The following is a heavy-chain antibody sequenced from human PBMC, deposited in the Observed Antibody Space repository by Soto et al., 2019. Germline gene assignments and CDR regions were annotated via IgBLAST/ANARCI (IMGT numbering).Heavy chain of an antibody. CDR2: IIPILGIA. D-gene: IGHD2-15*01. CDR3: ARDRGYCSGGSCSYTFDY. Sequence: ASVNVSCKASGGTFSSYTISWVRQAPGQGLEWMGRIIPILGIANYAQKFQGRVTITADKSTSTAYMELSSLRSEDTAVYYCARDRGYCSGGSCSYTFDYWGKGTLVTVSS. CDR1: GGTFSSYT. J-gene: IGHJ4*02. V-gene: IGHV1-69*04.